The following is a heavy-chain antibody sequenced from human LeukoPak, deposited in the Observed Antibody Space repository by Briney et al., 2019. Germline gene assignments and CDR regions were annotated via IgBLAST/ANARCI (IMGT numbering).Heavy chain of an antibody. Sequence: GGSLRLSCAASGFSFSNYAMHWVRLAPGKGLEYVSAITDNGGGTYYVSSVKDRFTISRDNSKNTLYLQMGSLRPEDMAVYYCARSERPDGFPLDYWGQGTLVTVSS. D-gene: IGHD6-25*01. CDR3: ARSERPDGFPLDY. J-gene: IGHJ4*02. CDR2: ITDNGGGT. V-gene: IGHV3-64*01. CDR1: GFSFSNYA.